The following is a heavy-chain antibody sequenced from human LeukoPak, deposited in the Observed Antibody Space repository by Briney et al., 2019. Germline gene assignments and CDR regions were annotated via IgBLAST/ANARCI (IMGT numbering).Heavy chain of an antibody. CDR2: IYHSGST. CDR3: AREMYYYDSSGYRGANWFDP. Sequence: PSETLSLTCTVSGGSISSGGYSWSWIRQPPGKGLEWIGYIYHSGSTYYNPSLKSRVTISVDRSKNQFSLKLSSVTAADTAVYYCAREMYYYDSSGYRGANWFDPWGQGTLVTVSS. CDR1: GGSISSGGYS. V-gene: IGHV4-30-2*01. D-gene: IGHD3-22*01. J-gene: IGHJ5*02.